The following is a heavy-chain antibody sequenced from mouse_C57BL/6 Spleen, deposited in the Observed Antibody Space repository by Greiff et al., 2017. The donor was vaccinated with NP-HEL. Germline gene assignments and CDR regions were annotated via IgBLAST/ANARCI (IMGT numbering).Heavy chain of an antibody. CDR1: GYTFTSYW. CDR2: IDPSDSYT. Sequence: VQLQQPGAELVKPGASVKLSCKASGYTFTSYWMQWVKQRPGQGLEWIGEIDPSDSYTNYNQKFKGKATLTVDTSSSTAYMQLSSLTSEDSAVYYCARGGAVFDYWGQGTTLTVSS. V-gene: IGHV1-50*01. CDR3: ARGGAVFDY. J-gene: IGHJ2*01.